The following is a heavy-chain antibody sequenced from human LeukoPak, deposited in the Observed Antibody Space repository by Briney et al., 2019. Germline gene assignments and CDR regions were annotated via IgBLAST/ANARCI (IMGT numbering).Heavy chain of an antibody. V-gene: IGHV3-20*04. Sequence: GSLRLSCAASGFTFSDYYMSWIRQAPGKGLEWVSGINWNGGSTGYADSVKGRFTISRDNAKNSLYLQMNSLRAEDTALYYCARTLSQGKYYFDYWGQGTLVTVSS. J-gene: IGHJ4*02. CDR1: GFTFSDYY. CDR2: INWNGGST. CDR3: ARTLSQGKYYFDY.